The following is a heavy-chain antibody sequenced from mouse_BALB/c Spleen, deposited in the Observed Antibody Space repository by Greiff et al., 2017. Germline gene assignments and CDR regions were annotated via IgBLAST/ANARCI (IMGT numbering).Heavy chain of an antibody. CDR2: SRNKANDYTT. CDR1: GFTFSDFY. J-gene: IGHJ4*01. V-gene: IGHV7-1*02. CDR3: ARDVVYGAMDY. Sequence: EVNVVESGGGLVQPGGSLRLSCATSGFTFSDFYMEWVRQPPGKRLEWIAASRNKANDYTTEYSASVKGRIIVSRDTSQSILYLQMNALRAEDTAIYYCARDVVYGAMDYWGQGTSVTVSS. D-gene: IGHD1-1*01.